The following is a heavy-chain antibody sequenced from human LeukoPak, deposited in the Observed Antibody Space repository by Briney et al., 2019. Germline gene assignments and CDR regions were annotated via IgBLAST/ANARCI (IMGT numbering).Heavy chain of an antibody. J-gene: IGHJ3*02. CDR1: GGSISSHY. Sequence: PSETLSLTCTDSGGSISSHYWSWIRQPPGKGLEWIGYIYYSGSTNYNPSLKSRVTISVDTSKNQFSLKLSSVTAADTAVYYCAGAVRHDAFDIWGQGTMVTVSS. CDR3: AGAVRHDAFDI. CDR2: IYYSGST. V-gene: IGHV4-59*11.